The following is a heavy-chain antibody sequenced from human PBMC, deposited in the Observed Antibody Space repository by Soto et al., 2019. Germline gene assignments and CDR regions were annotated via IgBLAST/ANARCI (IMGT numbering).Heavy chain of an antibody. CDR3: ARVKRGYSGYDYYFDY. Sequence: SLRLSCAASGFTFDDYAMHWVRQAPGKGLEWVSGISWNSGSTSYADSVKGRFTISRDNAKNTLYLQMNSLRAEDTAVYYCARVKRGYSGYDYYFDYWGQGTLVTVSS. J-gene: IGHJ4*02. V-gene: IGHV3-9*01. D-gene: IGHD5-12*01. CDR1: GFTFDDYA. CDR2: ISWNSGST.